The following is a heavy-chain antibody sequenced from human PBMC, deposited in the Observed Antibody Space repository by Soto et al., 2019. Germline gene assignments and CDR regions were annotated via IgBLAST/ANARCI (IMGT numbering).Heavy chain of an antibody. CDR2: INAGNGNR. V-gene: IGHV1-3*01. J-gene: IGHJ6*02. CDR3: AKSLGDYYDSSGLHYYYYGMDV. CDR1: GYTFTSYA. D-gene: IGHD3-22*01. Sequence: GASMKVSCKASGYTFTSYAMHWVRQAPGQRLEWMGWINAGNGNRKYSQKFQGRVTITRDTSASTAYMELSSLRAEDTAVYYCAKSLGDYYDSSGLHYYYYGMDVWGQGTTVTVSS.